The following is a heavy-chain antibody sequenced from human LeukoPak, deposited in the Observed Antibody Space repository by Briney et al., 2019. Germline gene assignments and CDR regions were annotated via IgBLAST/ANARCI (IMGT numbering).Heavy chain of an antibody. D-gene: IGHD2-2*02. V-gene: IGHV1-69*02. CDR3: AILSIVVVPAAIRFRDDAFDI. CDR1: GGTFSSYT. J-gene: IGHJ3*02. CDR2: IIPILGIA. Sequence: ASAKVSCKASGGTFSSYTISWVRQAPGQGLEWMGRIIPILGIANYAQKFQGRVTITADKSTSTAYMELSSLRSEDTAVYYCAILSIVVVPAAIRFRDDAFDIWGQGTMVTVSS.